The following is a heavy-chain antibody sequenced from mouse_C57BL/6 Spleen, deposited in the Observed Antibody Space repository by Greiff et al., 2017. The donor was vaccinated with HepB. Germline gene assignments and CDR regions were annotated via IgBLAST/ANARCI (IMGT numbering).Heavy chain of an antibody. CDR2: IYPGDGST. V-gene: IGHV1-85*01. CDR1: GYTFTSYD. Sequence: VQLQQSGPELVKPGASVKLSCKASGYTFTSYDINWVKQRPGQGLEWIGWIYPGDGSTKYNEKFKGKATLTVDTSSSTAYMELRSLTSEDSAVYCCARVAVVAENFDYWGQGTTLTVSS. D-gene: IGHD1-1*01. J-gene: IGHJ2*01. CDR3: ARVAVVAENFDY.